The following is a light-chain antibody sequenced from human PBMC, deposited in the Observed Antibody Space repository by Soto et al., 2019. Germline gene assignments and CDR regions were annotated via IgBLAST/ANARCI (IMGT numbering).Light chain of an antibody. J-gene: IGLJ1*01. V-gene: IGLV2-11*01. Sequence: QSALTQPRSVSGSPGQSVTISCTGTSSDVGGYNYVSWYQQHPGKAPKLMIYDVSKRPSGVPDRFSGSKSGNTASLTISGLQAEDEADYYCFSYAGSYTSLYVFGTGTKVPVL. CDR3: FSYAGSYTSLYV. CDR1: SSDVGGYNY. CDR2: DVS.